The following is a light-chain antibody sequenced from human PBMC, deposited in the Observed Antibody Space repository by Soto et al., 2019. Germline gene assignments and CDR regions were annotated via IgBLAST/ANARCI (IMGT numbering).Light chain of an antibody. Sequence: QSALTQPRSVSGSPGQSVTISCTGTSSDVGGYNYVSWYQQHPGKAPKLMIYDVSKRPSGVPDRFSGSKSGNTASLTISGLQAEDEADYYLCSYAGSYPFVFGTGTKLTVL. V-gene: IGLV2-11*01. J-gene: IGLJ1*01. CDR2: DVS. CDR3: CSYAGSYPFV. CDR1: SSDVGGYNY.